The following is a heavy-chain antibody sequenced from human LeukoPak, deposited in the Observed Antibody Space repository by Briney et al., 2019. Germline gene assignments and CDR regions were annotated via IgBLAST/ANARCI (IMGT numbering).Heavy chain of an antibody. V-gene: IGHV3-30*18. CDR3: AKDPHTDGAPHDAFDI. D-gene: IGHD2-21*01. CDR2: ISYDGSNK. Sequence: PGGSLRLSCAASGFTFSSYGMHWVRQAPGKGLEWVAVISYDGSNKYYADSVKGRFTISRDNFKNTLYLQINSLRAEDTAVYYCAKDPHTDGAPHDAFDIWGQGTMVTVSS. CDR1: GFTFSSYG. J-gene: IGHJ3*02.